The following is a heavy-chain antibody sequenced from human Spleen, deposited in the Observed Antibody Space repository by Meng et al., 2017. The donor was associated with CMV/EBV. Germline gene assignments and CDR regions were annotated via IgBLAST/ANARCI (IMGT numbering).Heavy chain of an antibody. CDR3: AREPTYYYDSSGYYLPLYYFDY. CDR2: VRFHGSNK. Sequence: GESLKISCVTSGFTFGSSGMHWVRQAPGKGLEWVAFVRFHGSNKYYADSVKGRFTISRDNSKDTLYLQMNSLRAEDTAVYYCAREPTYYYDSSGYYLPLYYFDYWGQGTLVTVSS. CDR1: GFTFGSSG. D-gene: IGHD3-22*01. J-gene: IGHJ4*02. V-gene: IGHV3-30*02.